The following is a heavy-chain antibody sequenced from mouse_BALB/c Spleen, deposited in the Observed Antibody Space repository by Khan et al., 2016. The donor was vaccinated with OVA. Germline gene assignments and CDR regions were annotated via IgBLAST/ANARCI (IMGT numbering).Heavy chain of an antibody. V-gene: IGHV5-6*01. D-gene: IGHD4-1*01. CDR1: GFTFSSYS. CDR2: ISSGGDYT. Sequence: EVELVESGGDLVKPGGSLKLSCAASGFTFSSYSMSWVRQTPDKRLEWVATISSGGDYTYYPDNVKGRFTISRDNAKKTLYLQMSSLKSEDTAMYFCASHLTGSFAYWGHGTLVTVSA. CDR3: ASHLTGSFAY. J-gene: IGHJ3*01.